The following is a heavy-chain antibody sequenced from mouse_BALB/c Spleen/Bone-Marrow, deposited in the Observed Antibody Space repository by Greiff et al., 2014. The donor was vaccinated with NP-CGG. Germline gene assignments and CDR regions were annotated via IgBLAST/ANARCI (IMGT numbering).Heavy chain of an antibody. Sequence: VMLVESGPGLVAPSQSLSITCTVSGFSLTNYGVHWVRQPPGKGMEWLGGIWAGGSANYNFALMSRLSISKDNSKSQVFLQMNSLQTDDTAMYYCAREGGTGFASWGQGTLVTVSA. CDR3: AREGGTGFAS. J-gene: IGHJ3*01. D-gene: IGHD4-1*01. CDR2: IWAGGSA. CDR1: GFSLTNYG. V-gene: IGHV2-9*02.